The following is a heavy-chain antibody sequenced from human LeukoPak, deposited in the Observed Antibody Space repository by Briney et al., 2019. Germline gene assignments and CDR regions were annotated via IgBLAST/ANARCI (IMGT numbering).Heavy chain of an antibody. Sequence: ASVKVSCKASGYTFTSYGISWVRQAPGQGLEWMGWISAYNGNTNYAQKLQGRVTMTTDTSTSTAYMELRSLRSDDTAVYYCARGGPAARLITFGGVTDYWGQGTLVTVSS. CDR3: ARGGPAARLITFGGVTDY. V-gene: IGHV1-18*01. J-gene: IGHJ4*02. CDR2: ISAYNGNT. D-gene: IGHD3-16*01. CDR1: GYTFTSYG.